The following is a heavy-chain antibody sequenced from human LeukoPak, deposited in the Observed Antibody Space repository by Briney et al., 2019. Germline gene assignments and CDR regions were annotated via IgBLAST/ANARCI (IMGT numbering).Heavy chain of an antibody. Sequence: GGSLRLSCAASGFTFRSYGMHWVRQAPGKGLEWVAVISYDGSNKYYADSVKGRFTISRDNYKNTLYLQMNSLRAEDTAVYYCAKARSSGSYYVRYYFDYWGQGTLVTVSS. D-gene: IGHD1-26*01. V-gene: IGHV3-30*18. CDR3: AKARSSGSYYVRYYFDY. CDR2: ISYDGSNK. J-gene: IGHJ4*02. CDR1: GFTFRSYG.